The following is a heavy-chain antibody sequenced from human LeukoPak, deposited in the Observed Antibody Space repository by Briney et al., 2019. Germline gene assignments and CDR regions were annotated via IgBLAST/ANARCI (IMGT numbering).Heavy chain of an antibody. Sequence: SETLSLTCAVYGGSFSGYYWSWIRQPPGKGLEWIGEINHSGSTNYNPSLKSRVTISVDTSKNQFSLKLSSVTAADTAVYYCARGPLWSGHYYMDVWGKGTTVTVSS. CDR3: ARGPLWSGHYYMDV. CDR1: GGSFSGYY. CDR2: INHSGST. V-gene: IGHV4-34*01. J-gene: IGHJ6*03. D-gene: IGHD3-3*01.